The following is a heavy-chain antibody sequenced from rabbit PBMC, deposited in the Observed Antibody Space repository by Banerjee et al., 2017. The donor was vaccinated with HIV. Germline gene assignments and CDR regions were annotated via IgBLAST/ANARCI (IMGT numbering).Heavy chain of an antibody. CDR3: ARDFNL. CDR1: GFSFSSSYW. CDR2: IYTGSSGST. J-gene: IGHJ4*01. Sequence: QSLEESGGDLVKPGASLTLTCTASGFSFSSSYWMSWVRQAPGKGLEWIGYIYTGSSGSTYYASWAKGRFTISKTSSTTVTLQMTSLTAADTATYFCARDFNLWGPGTLVTVS. V-gene: IGHV1S40*01.